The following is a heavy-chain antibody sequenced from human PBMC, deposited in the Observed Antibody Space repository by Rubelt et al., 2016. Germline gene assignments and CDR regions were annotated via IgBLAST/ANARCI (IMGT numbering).Heavy chain of an antibody. CDR1: GFTFSTYA. J-gene: IGHJ4*02. D-gene: IGHD3-3*01. CDR2: ISTNGGST. Sequence: VQLVESGGGVVQPGGSLRLSCSASGFTFSTYAMHWVRQAPGKGLEYVSAISTNGGSTYYADSVKGRFTISRDNSKNTLYLQMSSLRAEDTAVYYCVRGNGYFDFWSGYLYWGQGTLVTVSS. CDR3: VRGNGYFDFWSGYLY. V-gene: IGHV3-64D*09.